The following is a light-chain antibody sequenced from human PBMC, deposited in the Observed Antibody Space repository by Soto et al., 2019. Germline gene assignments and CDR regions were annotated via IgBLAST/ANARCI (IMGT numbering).Light chain of an antibody. CDR3: QQVNVYPST. J-gene: IGKJ4*01. CDR2: DAS. CDR1: QGISSY. Sequence: IKLSQSPSSLSASVGDRVTITCRASQGISSYLGWYQQKPGKAPNLLFYDASTLHSGVPSRFSGGGSGTDFTLTISSLQPEDFATYYCQQVNVYPSTFGGGTKVDIK. V-gene: IGKV1-9*01.